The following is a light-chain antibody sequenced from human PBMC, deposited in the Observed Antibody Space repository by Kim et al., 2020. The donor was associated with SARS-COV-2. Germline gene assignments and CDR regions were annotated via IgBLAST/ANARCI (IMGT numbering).Light chain of an antibody. J-gene: IGLJ3*02. Sequence: GPSVPFSGTGTFSNIESSGVHWYHKPSGSLPNLLIDANTNRPSGVPHRFSASQSDRSASLAITGLQPEYEADYYCQSFDTGLSAWVFGGGTQLTVL. CDR2: ANT. CDR3: QSFDTGLSAWV. V-gene: IGLV1-40*01. CDR1: FSNIESSG.